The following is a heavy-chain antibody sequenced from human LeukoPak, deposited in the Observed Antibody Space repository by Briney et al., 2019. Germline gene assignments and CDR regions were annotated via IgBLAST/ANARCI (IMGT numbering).Heavy chain of an antibody. D-gene: IGHD2/OR15-2a*01. CDR3: ARGKTSQNIVTRKTYNWFDP. J-gene: IGHJ5*02. CDR2: VNQGGSET. Sequence: GGSLSLSCAASGFSFNTYWMTWVRQAPGKGLEWVANVNQGGSETYYVDSVKGRFIISRDNAKNSLYLQMKSLRAEDTAVYYCARGKTSQNIVTRKTYNWFDPWGQGTLVTVSS. CDR1: GFSFNTYW. V-gene: IGHV3-7*01.